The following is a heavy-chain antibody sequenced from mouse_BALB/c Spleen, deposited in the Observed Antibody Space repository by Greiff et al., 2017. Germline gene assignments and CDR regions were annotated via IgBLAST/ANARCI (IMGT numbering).Heavy chain of an antibody. J-gene: IGHJ4*01. CDR3: ARRDIYDGYYPGAMDY. Sequence: VQLQQSGAELMKPGASVKISCKATGYTFSSYWIEWVKQRPGHGLEWIGEILPGSGSTNYNEKFKGKATFTADTSSNTAYMQLSSLTSEDSAVYYCARRDIYDGYYPGAMDYWGQGTSVTVSS. D-gene: IGHD2-3*01. CDR1: GYTFSSYW. CDR2: ILPGSGST. V-gene: IGHV1-9*01.